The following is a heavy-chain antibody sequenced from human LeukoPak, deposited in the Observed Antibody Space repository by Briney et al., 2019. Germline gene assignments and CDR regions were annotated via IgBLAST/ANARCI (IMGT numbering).Heavy chain of an antibody. V-gene: IGHV3-23*01. CDR3: AKKNLGSGWYFYDY. Sequence: GGSLRLSCAASGFTFSGYAMSWVRQALGKGLEWVSAISGSGGSTYYADSVKGRFTISRDNSKNTLYLQMNSLRAEDTAVYYCAKKNLGSGWYFYDYWGQGTLVTVSS. CDR1: GFTFSGYA. CDR2: ISGSGGST. J-gene: IGHJ4*02. D-gene: IGHD6-19*01.